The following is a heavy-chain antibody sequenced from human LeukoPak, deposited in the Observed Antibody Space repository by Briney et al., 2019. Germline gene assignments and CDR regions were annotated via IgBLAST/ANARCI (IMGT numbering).Heavy chain of an antibody. V-gene: IGHV4-59*08. CDR2: IHYSGST. J-gene: IGHJ6*02. CDR1: GGSISSYY. D-gene: IGHD3-10*01. Sequence: SETLSLTCTVSGGSISSYYWSWIRQPPGKGLDWIGYIHYSGSTNYNPSLKSRVTISVDTSKNQFSLKLSSVTAADTAVYYCARLSKYGSGTYYPDVWGQGTTVTVSS. CDR3: ARLSKYGSGTYYPDV.